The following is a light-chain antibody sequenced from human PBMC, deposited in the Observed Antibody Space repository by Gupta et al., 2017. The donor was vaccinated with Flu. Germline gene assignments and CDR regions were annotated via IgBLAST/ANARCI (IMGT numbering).Light chain of an antibody. Sequence: ITISCTGSTRDIGTYNLVSWYQQHPGEAPRLIIFQNIKRPSGVSYRFSGSKSANAASLTISGLQREDEADYYCCSYAGSDAVWVFGAGTRVTAL. CDR1: TRDIGTYNL. J-gene: IGLJ1*01. V-gene: IGLV2-23*02. CDR2: QNI. CDR3: CSYAGSDAVWV.